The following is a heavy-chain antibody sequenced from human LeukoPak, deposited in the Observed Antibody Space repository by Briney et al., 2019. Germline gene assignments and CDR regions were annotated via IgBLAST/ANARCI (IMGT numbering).Heavy chain of an antibody. Sequence: SETLSLTCTVSGVSINSLYFIWIRQSPGKGLEWIGYIYDSGITKYNPSLKSRVTISVDTSKNQFSLRLRSVTAADTAVYFCARAYSSASWFDPWGQGTLVTVPS. V-gene: IGHV4-59*11. CDR3: ARAYSSASWFDP. CDR2: IYDSGIT. J-gene: IGHJ5*02. CDR1: GVSINSLY. D-gene: IGHD3-22*01.